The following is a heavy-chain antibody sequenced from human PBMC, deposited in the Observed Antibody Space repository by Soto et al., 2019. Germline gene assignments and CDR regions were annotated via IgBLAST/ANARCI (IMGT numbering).Heavy chain of an antibody. J-gene: IGHJ4*02. CDR2: IKSKTDGGTT. Sequence: EVQLVESGGGLVKPGGSLRLSCAASGFTFSNAWMNWVRQAPGKGLEWVGRIKSKTDGGTTDYAAPVKGRFTISRDDSENTPHLQMHSLKTEDTAVYYCTTGGTYYYDSSGYFSLVPFVYWGQGTLVTFSS. CDR1: GFTFSNAW. D-gene: IGHD3-22*01. V-gene: IGHV3-15*07. CDR3: TTGGTYYYDSSGYFSLVPFVY.